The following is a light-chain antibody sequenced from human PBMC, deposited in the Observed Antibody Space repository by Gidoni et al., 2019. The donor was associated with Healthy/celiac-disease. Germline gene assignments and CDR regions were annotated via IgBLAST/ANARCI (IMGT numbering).Light chain of an antibody. Sequence: DIQTTQSPSSLSASVGDRVTNTCRASQSSSSYLNWYQQKPGKAPKLLIYAATSLQSGVPTRSSGGGSGADFTLTISSLQPEDFATYCCQQSYSTWWTFGQGTKVEIK. V-gene: IGKV1-39*01. CDR2: AAT. CDR3: QQSYSTWWT. CDR1: QSSSSY. J-gene: IGKJ1*01.